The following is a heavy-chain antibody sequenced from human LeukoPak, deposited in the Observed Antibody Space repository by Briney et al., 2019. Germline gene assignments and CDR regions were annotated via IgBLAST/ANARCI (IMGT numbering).Heavy chain of an antibody. J-gene: IGHJ4*02. CDR1: GFTFTSYG. D-gene: IGHD6-19*01. CDR2: IQYDGSNK. CDR3: AKRDTSGWPPVGLGY. Sequence: GGSLRLSCAASGFTFTSYGMHWVRQAPGKGLEWVAFIQYDGSNKYYADSVKGRFTISRDISKNTLYLQMNSLRAEDTAVYYCAKRDTSGWPPVGLGYWGQGILVTVSS. V-gene: IGHV3-30*02.